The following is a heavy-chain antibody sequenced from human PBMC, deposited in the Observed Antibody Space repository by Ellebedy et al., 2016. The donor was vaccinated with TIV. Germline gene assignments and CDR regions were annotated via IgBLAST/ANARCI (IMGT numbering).Heavy chain of an antibody. CDR1: GFTFSRYG. CDR3: ARDTEMATMGAY. Sequence: PGGSLRLSCAASGFTFSRYGMHWVRQAPGKGLEWVAVIWYDGSNKYYADSVKGRFTISRDNSKNTLYLQMNSLRAEDTAVYYCARDTEMATMGAYWGQGTLVTVSS. CDR2: IWYDGSNK. V-gene: IGHV3-33*01. J-gene: IGHJ4*02. D-gene: IGHD5-24*01.